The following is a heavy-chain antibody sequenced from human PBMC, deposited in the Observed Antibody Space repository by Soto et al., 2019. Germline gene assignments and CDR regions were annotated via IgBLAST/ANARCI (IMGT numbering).Heavy chain of an antibody. CDR1: GFAVSNNY. D-gene: IGHD3-22*01. CDR3: ARAGSPFDSDSSGYWGFDH. CDR2: VYSGGTT. J-gene: IGHJ4*02. Sequence: PGASLRLSCVASGFAVSNNYMNWVRQAPGKGLEWVSVVYSGGTTYYADSVRGRFTVSRDDSKNTLFLQMSSLRAEDTAVYYCARAGSPFDSDSSGYWGFDHWGQGTLVTVSS. V-gene: IGHV3-53*01.